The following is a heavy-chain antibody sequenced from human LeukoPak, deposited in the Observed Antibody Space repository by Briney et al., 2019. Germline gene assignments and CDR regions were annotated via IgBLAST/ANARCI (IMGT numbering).Heavy chain of an antibody. CDR1: GFTFSDFW. J-gene: IGHJ6*03. CDR3: ARGVEMATKGYMDV. D-gene: IGHD5-24*01. Sequence: PGGSLRLSCAASGFTFSDFWMTWVRQAPGKGLEWVSSISSSSSYIYYADSVKGRFTISRDNAKNSLYLQMNSLRAEDTAVYYCARGVEMATKGYMDVWGKGTTVTVSS. CDR2: ISSSSSYI. V-gene: IGHV3-21*01.